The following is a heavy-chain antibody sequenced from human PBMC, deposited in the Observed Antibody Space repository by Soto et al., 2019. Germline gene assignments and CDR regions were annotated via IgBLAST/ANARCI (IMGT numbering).Heavy chain of an antibody. CDR1: GFTFSSYS. CDR2: ISSSSSYI. CDR3: ARDGGHSSSPRWGPLDY. J-gene: IGHJ4*02. V-gene: IGHV3-21*01. D-gene: IGHD6-13*01. Sequence: GGSLRLSCAASGFTFSSYSMNWVRQAPGKGLEWVSSISSSSSYIYYADSVKGRFTISRDNAKNSLYLQMNSLRAEDTAVYYCARDGGHSSSPRWGPLDYWGQGTLVTVSS.